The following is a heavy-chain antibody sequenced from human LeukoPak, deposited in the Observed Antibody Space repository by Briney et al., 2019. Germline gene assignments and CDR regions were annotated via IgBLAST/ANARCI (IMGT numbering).Heavy chain of an antibody. Sequence: SETLSLTCTVSGGSISSYYWSWIRQPPGKGLEWIGYIYYSGSTNYNPSLKSRVTISVDTSKNQFSLKLSSVTAADTAVYYCARLTAMVPYYYYYYGMDVWGQGTTVTVSS. D-gene: IGHD5-18*01. CDR1: GGSISSYY. J-gene: IGHJ6*02. V-gene: IGHV4-59*01. CDR3: ARLTAMVPYYYYYYGMDV. CDR2: IYYSGST.